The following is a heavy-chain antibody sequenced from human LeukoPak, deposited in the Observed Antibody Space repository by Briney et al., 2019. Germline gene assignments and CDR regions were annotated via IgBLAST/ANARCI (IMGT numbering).Heavy chain of an antibody. CDR3: ARAYTIADQFDY. CDR1: GFTFTTYA. V-gene: IGHV3-21*01. J-gene: IGHJ4*02. CDR2: ISGTSHSI. Sequence: GGSLRLSCAASGFTFTTYAMNWVRQAPGKGLEWVSSISGTSHSIYYADSVEGRFTISRDDAKNSVYLQMNNLRAEDSAVYYCARAYTIADQFDYWGQGSLVTVSS. D-gene: IGHD4-11*01.